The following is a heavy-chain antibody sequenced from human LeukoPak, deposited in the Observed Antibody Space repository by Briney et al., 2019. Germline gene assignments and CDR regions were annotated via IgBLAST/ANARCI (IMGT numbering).Heavy chain of an antibody. CDR1: GDSVSINSAA. CDR2: TYYRAKWYN. V-gene: IGHV6-1*01. Sequence: SRTLSLTCAISGDSVSINSAAWNWVRQSPSRGLEWLGRTYYRAKWYNDYAVSVKSRITINPDTSKNQFSLQLNSVTPEDTAVYYCAREEYQLLNYYYYMDVWGKGTTVTVSS. D-gene: IGHD2-2*01. J-gene: IGHJ6*03. CDR3: AREEYQLLNYYYYMDV.